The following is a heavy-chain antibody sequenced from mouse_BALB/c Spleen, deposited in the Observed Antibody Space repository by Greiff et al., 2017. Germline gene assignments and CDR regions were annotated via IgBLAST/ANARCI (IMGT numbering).Heavy chain of an antibody. CDR3: ARSESYLKAY. V-gene: IGHV1-69*02. CDR1: GYTFTSYW. Sequence: QVQLQQSGAELVKPGASVKLSCKASGYTFTSYWMHWVKQRPGQGLEWIGEIDPSDSYTNYNQKFKGKATLTVDKSSSTAYMQLSSLTSEDSAVYYCARSESYLKAYWGQGTLVTVSA. J-gene: IGHJ3*01. D-gene: IGHD2-12*01. CDR2: IDPSDSYT.